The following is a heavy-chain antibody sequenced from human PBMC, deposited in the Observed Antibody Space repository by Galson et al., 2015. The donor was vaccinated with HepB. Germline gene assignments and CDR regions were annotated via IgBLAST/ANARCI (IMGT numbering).Heavy chain of an antibody. V-gene: IGHV3-30-3*01. CDR2: ISYDGTYR. CDR1: GFIFTNHA. Sequence: SLRLSCAASGFIFTNHAMHWLRQAPGKPLEFVAAISYDGTYRPDADSAKGRFTISRDNSKNMLYLQMNSLRVEDTAMYYCARDIGVGGTLGVPDCWGQGALVTVSS. J-gene: IGHJ4*02. CDR3: ARDIGVGGTLGVPDC. D-gene: IGHD1-26*01.